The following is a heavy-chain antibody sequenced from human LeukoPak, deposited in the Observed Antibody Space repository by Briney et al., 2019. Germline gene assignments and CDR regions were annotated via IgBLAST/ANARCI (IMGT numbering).Heavy chain of an antibody. Sequence: PGGSLRLSCAASGFTFSSYAMSWLPQAPGKGLEWVSAISGSGGSTYYADSVKGRFTISRDNSKNTLYLQMKSLRAEDTAVYYCAKVFGDHNLDYWGQGTLVTVSS. CDR3: AKVFGDHNLDY. V-gene: IGHV3-23*01. D-gene: IGHD3-10*02. CDR2: ISGSGGST. J-gene: IGHJ4*02. CDR1: GFTFSSYA.